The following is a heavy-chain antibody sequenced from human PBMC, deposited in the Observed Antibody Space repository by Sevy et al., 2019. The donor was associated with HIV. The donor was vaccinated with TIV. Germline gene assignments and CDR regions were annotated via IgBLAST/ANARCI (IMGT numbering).Heavy chain of an antibody. CDR2: FDPEDGEI. J-gene: IGHJ4*02. CDR3: ARGYCTTTRCSTSSLDY. Sequence: ASVKVSCKVSGYTLSELSMHWVRQAPGKGLEWMGSFDPEDGEILYAQKLQGRITMTEDTSTDTAYMELSSLRSEDTAVYYCARGYCTTTRCSTSSLDYWGQGTLVTVSS. CDR1: GYTLSELS. D-gene: IGHD2-2*02. V-gene: IGHV1-24*01.